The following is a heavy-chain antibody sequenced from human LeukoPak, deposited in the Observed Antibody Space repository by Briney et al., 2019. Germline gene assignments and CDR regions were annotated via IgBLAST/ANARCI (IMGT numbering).Heavy chain of an antibody. CDR3: AREIVVVPAAMSGFGP. V-gene: IGHV5-51*01. D-gene: IGHD2-2*01. CDR2: IYPGDSDT. Sequence: GESLKISCKGSGYSFTSYWIGWVRQMPGKGLEWMGIIYPGDSDTRYSPSFQGQVTISADKSISTAYLQWSSLKASDTAMYYCAREIVVVPAAMSGFGPWGQGTLVTVSS. CDR1: GYSFTSYW. J-gene: IGHJ5*02.